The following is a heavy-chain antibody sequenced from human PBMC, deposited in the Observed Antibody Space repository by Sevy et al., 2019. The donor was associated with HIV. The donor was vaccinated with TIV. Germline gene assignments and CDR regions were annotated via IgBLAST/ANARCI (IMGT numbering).Heavy chain of an antibody. CDR3: ARETDNSARWLDP. V-gene: IGHV3-30*02. CDR2: IWHDGSNK. D-gene: IGHD4-4*01. CDR1: GFSLINYA. J-gene: IGHJ5*02. Sequence: GGSLRLSCKATGFSLINYAIHWVRQAPGKGLEWVAFIWHDGSNKYMADSVKGRFTISRDNSKNTLFLQMNSLTVEDTAVYYCARETDNSARWLDPWGQGTLVTVSS.